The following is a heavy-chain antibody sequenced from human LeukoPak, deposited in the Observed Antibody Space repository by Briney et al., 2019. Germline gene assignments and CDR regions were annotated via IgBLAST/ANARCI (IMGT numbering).Heavy chain of an antibody. CDR3: ARRDSTTWYPSFDY. V-gene: IGHV5-51*01. CDR1: GYNFRNYW. Sequence: GESLKISCQGSGYNFRNYWIGWVRQMPGKGLEWMGIIFPVDSDTRYNLSFQGQVSISVDKSINTAYLQWSSLKASDTAMYYCARRDSTTWYPSFDYWGQGTLVTFSS. D-gene: IGHD6-13*01. J-gene: IGHJ4*02. CDR2: IFPVDSDT.